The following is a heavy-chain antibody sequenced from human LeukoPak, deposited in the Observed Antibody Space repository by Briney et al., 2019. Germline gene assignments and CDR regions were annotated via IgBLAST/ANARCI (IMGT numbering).Heavy chain of an antibody. V-gene: IGHV4-34*01. J-gene: IGHJ5*02. CDR3: ARTSGYSSGWYSP. CDR2: INHSGST. CDR1: GGSFSGYY. Sequence: SETLSLTCAVYGGSFSGYYWSWIRQPPGKGLEWIGEINHSGSTNYNPSLKSRVTISVDTSKNQFSLELSSVTAADTAVYYCARTSGYSSGWYSPWGQGTLVTVSS. D-gene: IGHD6-19*01.